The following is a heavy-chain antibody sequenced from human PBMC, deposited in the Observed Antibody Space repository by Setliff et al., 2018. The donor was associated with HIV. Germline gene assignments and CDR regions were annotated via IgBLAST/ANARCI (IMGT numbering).Heavy chain of an antibody. Sequence: ASVKVSCKASGYTFTNYGITWVRQAPGQGLEWMGWINAYNGIINYAQNLQGRVTMTTDTSTRTAYMELRSLRSEDTAVYYGARGRGYDSSYYFDYLGKGTLVTVSS. CDR2: INAYNGII. V-gene: IGHV1-18*01. CDR1: GYTFTNYG. D-gene: IGHD3-22*01. CDR3: ARGRGYDSSYYFDY. J-gene: IGHJ4*02.